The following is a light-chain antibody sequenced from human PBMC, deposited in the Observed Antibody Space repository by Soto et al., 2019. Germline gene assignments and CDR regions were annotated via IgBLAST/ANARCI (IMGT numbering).Light chain of an antibody. CDR3: QQYNSYPIFT. V-gene: IGKV1-5*01. J-gene: IGKJ3*01. CDR2: GAS. CDR1: QSLSGW. Sequence: DIQMTQSPSSLSASVGDRVTITCRASQSLSGWLAWYQQKPGKAPKVLIYGASSLESGVPLRFSGSGSGTEFTLTISGLQSDDFATYYCQQYNSYPIFTFGPGTKVDIK.